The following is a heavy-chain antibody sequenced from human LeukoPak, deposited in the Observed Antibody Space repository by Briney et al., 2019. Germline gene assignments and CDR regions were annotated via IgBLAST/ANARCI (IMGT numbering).Heavy chain of an antibody. Sequence: PGGPLRLSCAASGFTFSSYAMSWVRQAPGKGLEWVSAICGSGGSTYYADSVKGGFTISRDNSKSTLYLQMNSLRAEDTAVYYCAKEKACVKCLDYWGQGTLVTVSS. V-gene: IGHV3-23*01. D-gene: IGHD5/OR15-5a*01. CDR2: ICGSGGST. CDR3: AKEKACVKCLDY. J-gene: IGHJ4*02. CDR1: GFTFSSYA.